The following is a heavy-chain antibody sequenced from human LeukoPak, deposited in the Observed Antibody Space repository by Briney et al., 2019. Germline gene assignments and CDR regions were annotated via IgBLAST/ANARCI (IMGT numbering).Heavy chain of an antibody. J-gene: IGHJ4*02. D-gene: IGHD3-10*01. CDR1: GFTFSNYG. V-gene: IGHV3-7*01. CDR2: IKQDGSEK. Sequence: GGSLRLSCAASGFTFSNYGMHWVRQAPGKGLEWVANIKQDGSEKYYVDSVKSRCTISRANAKNSQYLQMISLSAEDTAVYYCATDYRPMWFGELLGLDYWGQGTLVTVSS. CDR3: ATDYRPMWFGELLGLDY.